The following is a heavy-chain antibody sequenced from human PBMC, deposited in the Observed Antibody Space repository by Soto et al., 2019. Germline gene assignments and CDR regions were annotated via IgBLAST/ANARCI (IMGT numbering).Heavy chain of an antibody. CDR2: ISFDGSNK. Sequence: QVHLVESGGGVVQPGRSLRLSCAASGFTFSNFAMHWVRQAPGKGLEWVALISFDGSNKYYADSVKGRCTISRDKSTNTLYLQMNTLRADDSAVYYCAKSLGEGPHYYFYMDVWGKGTTVTVSS. CDR3: AKSLGEGPHYYFYMDV. J-gene: IGHJ6*03. CDR1: GFTFSNFA. V-gene: IGHV3-30*18.